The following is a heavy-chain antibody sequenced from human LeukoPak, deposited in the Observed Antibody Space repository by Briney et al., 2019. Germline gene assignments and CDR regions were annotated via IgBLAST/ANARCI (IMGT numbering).Heavy chain of an antibody. D-gene: IGHD3-22*01. V-gene: IGHV4-61*02. CDR1: GGSISSGSYC. CDR2: IYTSGST. CDR3: ARERITMIVVAHNWFDP. Sequence: SETLSLTCTVSGGSISSGSYCWSWIRQPAGKGLEWIGRIYTSGSTNYNPSLKSRVTLSVDTSKNQFSLKLSSVTAADTAVYYCARERITMIVVAHNWFDPWGQGTLVTVSS. J-gene: IGHJ5*02.